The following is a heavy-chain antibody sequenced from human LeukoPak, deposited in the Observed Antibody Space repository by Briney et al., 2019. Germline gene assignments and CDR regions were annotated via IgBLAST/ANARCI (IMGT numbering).Heavy chain of an antibody. CDR3: ARVGAVMVSSTAYNWFDP. D-gene: IGHD3-16*01. Sequence: GASVKVSCRASGYTFTGYGISWVRQAPGQGLEWMGWISTDNGNTDYAQKFQGRVTMTTDTSTSTAYMELRSLRSDDTGVYYCARVGAVMVSSTAYNWFDPWGQGTLVTVSS. J-gene: IGHJ5*02. CDR2: ISTDNGNT. V-gene: IGHV1-18*01. CDR1: GYTFTGYG.